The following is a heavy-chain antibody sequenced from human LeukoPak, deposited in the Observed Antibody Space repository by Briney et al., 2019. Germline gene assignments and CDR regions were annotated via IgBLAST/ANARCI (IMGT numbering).Heavy chain of an antibody. V-gene: IGHV3-33*01. D-gene: IGHD3-10*01. CDR3: ARAEWFGELLVMDYYGMDV. J-gene: IGHJ6*02. CDR2: IWYDGSNK. Sequence: GRSLRLSCAASGFTFSSYGMHWVRQAPGKGLEWVAVIWYDGSNKYYADSVKGRFTISRDNSKNTLYLQMNSLRAEDTAVYYCARAEWFGELLVMDYYGMDVWGQGTTVTVYS. CDR1: GFTFSSYG.